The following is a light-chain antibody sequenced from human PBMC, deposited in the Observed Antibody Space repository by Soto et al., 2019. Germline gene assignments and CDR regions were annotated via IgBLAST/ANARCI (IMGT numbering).Light chain of an antibody. Sequence: EIVLTQSPATLSLSPGERATLSCRASQSVGNNLAWYQQKPGQAPGPLIYEASTRATGIPARFSGSGSGTDFTLTISSLEPEDFAVYYCQQHANWPLTFGGGTKVDIK. CDR3: QQHANWPLT. V-gene: IGKV3-11*01. CDR1: QSVGNN. J-gene: IGKJ4*01. CDR2: EAS.